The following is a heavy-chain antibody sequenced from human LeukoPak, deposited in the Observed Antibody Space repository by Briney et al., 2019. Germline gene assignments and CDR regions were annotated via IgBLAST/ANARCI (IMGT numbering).Heavy chain of an antibody. D-gene: IGHD3-22*01. CDR2: VYHSGSH. J-gene: IGHJ4*02. V-gene: IGHV4-4*02. Sequence: PSGTLSLTCGVYGRSISRGNSGSGGRQPPGKGRVWVGEVYHSGSHKYTPSLRNPDSISVEKFKNKFSLNMYSVTAADTAVYYCARETLDEDRAYYPYCDYWGQGTLVTVSS. CDR1: GRSISRGNS. CDR3: ARETLDEDRAYYPYCDY.